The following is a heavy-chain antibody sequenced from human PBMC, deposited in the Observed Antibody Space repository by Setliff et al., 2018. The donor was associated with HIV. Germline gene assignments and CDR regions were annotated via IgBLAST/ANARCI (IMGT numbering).Heavy chain of an antibody. D-gene: IGHD6-13*01. Sequence: PGGSLRLSCVASGFTIEDNAMHWVRQAPGKGLEWVSGISWDSDKIGYADSVKGRFTISRDNAKNSLYLQMNSLRGEDMAFYYCAKSRYGSSTWPHLDQWGQGTLVTVSS. CDR1: GFTIEDNA. CDR3: AKSRYGSSTWPHLDQ. J-gene: IGHJ4*02. V-gene: IGHV3-9*03. CDR2: ISWDSDKI.